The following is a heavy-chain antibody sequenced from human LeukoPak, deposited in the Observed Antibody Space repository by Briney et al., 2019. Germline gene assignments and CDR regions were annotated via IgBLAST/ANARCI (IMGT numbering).Heavy chain of an antibody. CDR3: ARQRRFGGYNWFDP. J-gene: IGHJ5*02. Sequence: PSETLSLTCTVSGGSISSSSYYWGWIRQPPGKGLEWIGSIYYSGSTYYNPSLKSRVTISVDTSKNQFSLKLSSVTAADTAVYYCARQRRFGGYNWFDPWGQGTLVTVSS. CDR2: IYYSGST. CDR1: GGSISSSSYY. D-gene: IGHD3-10*01. V-gene: IGHV4-39*01.